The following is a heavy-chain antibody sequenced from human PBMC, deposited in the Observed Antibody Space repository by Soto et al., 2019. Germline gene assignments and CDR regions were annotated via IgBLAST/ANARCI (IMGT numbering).Heavy chain of an antibody. CDR3: AKSIFPRTGGNPDCDY. D-gene: IGHD2-15*01. Sequence: EVQLVESGGVVVQPGGSLRLSCAASGFTFDDYTMHWVRQAPGKGLEWVSLISWDGGSTYYADSVKGRFTIARDNSKNSLYLQMNSLRTEDTALYYCAKSIFPRTGGNPDCDYWGQGTLVTVSS. CDR1: GFTFDDYT. V-gene: IGHV3-43*01. J-gene: IGHJ4*02. CDR2: ISWDGGST.